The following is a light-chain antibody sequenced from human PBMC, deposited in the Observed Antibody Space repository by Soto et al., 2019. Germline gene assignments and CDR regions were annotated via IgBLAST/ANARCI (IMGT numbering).Light chain of an antibody. Sequence: QSALTQPASVSGSPGQSITISCTGTSSDVGGYNFVSWYQYHPGKAPKLLIYEVSNRPSGVSDRFSGSKTGNTASLTISGLQPEDEADYYCSSYTITTALVLGSGAKVTVL. J-gene: IGLJ1*01. V-gene: IGLV2-14*01. CDR1: SSDVGGYNF. CDR3: SSYTITTALV. CDR2: EVS.